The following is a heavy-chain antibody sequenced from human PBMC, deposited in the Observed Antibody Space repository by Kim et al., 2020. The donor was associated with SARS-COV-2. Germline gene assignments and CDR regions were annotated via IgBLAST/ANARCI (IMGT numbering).Heavy chain of an antibody. CDR3: SRNLYDSSGYYSSWFDP. Sequence: SVKVSCKASGGTFSSYAISWVRQAPGQGLEWMGGIIPIFGTANYAQKFQGRVTITADESTSTAYMALSSLRSEDTAVYYCSRNLYDSSGYYSSWFDPWGPGTLVTVSS. CDR2: IIPIFGTA. J-gene: IGHJ5*01. CDR1: GGTFSSYA. D-gene: IGHD3-22*01. V-gene: IGHV1-69*13.